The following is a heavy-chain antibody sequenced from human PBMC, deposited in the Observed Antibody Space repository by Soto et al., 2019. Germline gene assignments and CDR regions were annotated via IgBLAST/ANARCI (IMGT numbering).Heavy chain of an antibody. CDR1: GFTFSSYG. Sequence: GGSLRLSCAASGFTFSSYGMHWVRQAPGKGLEWVAVIWYDGSNKYYADSVKGRFTISRDNSKNTLYLQMNSLRAEDTAVYYCARVRYSSSWGGFYGMDVWGQGTTVTVSS. J-gene: IGHJ6*02. V-gene: IGHV3-33*01. CDR3: ARVRYSSSWGGFYGMDV. D-gene: IGHD6-13*01. CDR2: IWYDGSNK.